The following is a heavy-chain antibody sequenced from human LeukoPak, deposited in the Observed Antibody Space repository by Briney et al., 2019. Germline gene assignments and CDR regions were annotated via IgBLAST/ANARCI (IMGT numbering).Heavy chain of an antibody. CDR1: GFTFSSYA. CDR3: ARARGLPFYGLDY. V-gene: IGHV3-30-3*01. Sequence: GGTLRLSCAASGFTFSSYAMHWVRQAPGKGLEWVTVISYDGNNQYYADSVKGRFTISRDNSRNTLYLQMNSLRAEDTAVYYCARARGLPFYGLDYWGQGTLVTVSS. J-gene: IGHJ4*02. D-gene: IGHD2-21*02. CDR2: ISYDGNNQ.